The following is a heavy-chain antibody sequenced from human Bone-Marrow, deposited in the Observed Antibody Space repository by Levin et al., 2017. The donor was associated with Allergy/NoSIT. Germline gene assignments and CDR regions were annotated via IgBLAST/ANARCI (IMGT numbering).Heavy chain of an antibody. CDR1: GFSLNPNGVG. V-gene: IGHV2-5*01. CDR2: IYWNDDK. CDR3: THSRVYYDFRNGRMDIRFDP. J-gene: IGHJ5*02. D-gene: IGHD3/OR15-3a*01. Sequence: ESGPTLVKPTQTLTLTCTLSGFSLNPNGVGVGWIRPPPGKAPEFLALIYWNDDKRYSPSLKNRHTITKDISKTQVVVTMTNKDPVDTATYYCTHSRVYYDFRNGRMDIRFDPWGQGTLVTVSS.